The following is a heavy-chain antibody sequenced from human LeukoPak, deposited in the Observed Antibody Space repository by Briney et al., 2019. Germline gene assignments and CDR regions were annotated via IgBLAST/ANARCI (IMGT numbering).Heavy chain of an antibody. V-gene: IGHV4-61*02. J-gene: IGHJ3*02. Sequence: SETLSPTCTVSGGSISSGSYYWSWIRQPAGKGLEWVGRIYTSGSTNYNPSLKSRVTISVDTSKNQFSLKLSSVTAADTAVYYCARDRDYSNNDAFDIWGQGTMVTVSS. CDR3: ARDRDYSNNDAFDI. CDR2: IYTSGST. CDR1: GGSISSGSYY. D-gene: IGHD4-11*01.